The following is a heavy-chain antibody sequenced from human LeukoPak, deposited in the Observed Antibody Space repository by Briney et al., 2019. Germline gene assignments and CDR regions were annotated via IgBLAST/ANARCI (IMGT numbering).Heavy chain of an antibody. V-gene: IGHV1-18*01. CDR2: ISAYNGNT. D-gene: IGHD1-26*01. J-gene: IGHJ5*02. CDR1: GYTFTNYH. CDR3: ARDNSVGDTAWWFDP. Sequence: ASVKVSCKASGYTFTNYHISWVRQAPGQGLEWMGWISAYNGNTNYAQKFQGRVTMTTDTSTSTAYMELSSLRSEDTAVYYCARDNSVGDTAWWFDPWGQGTLVTVSS.